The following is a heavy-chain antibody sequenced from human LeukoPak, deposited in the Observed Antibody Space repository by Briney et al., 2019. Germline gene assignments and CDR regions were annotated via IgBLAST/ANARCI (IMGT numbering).Heavy chain of an antibody. V-gene: IGHV4-61*02. J-gene: IGHJ5*02. Sequence: PSETLSLTCTVSGGSISSSSYYWSWIRQPAGKGLEWIGRIYTSGSTNYNPSLKSRVTISVDTSKNQFSLKLSSVTAADTAVYYCARGYYDSSGYHNWFDPWGQGTLVTVSS. CDR1: GGSISSSSYY. D-gene: IGHD3-22*01. CDR2: IYTSGST. CDR3: ARGYYDSSGYHNWFDP.